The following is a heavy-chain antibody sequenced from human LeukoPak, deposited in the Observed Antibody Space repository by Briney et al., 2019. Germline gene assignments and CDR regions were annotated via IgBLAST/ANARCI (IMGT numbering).Heavy chain of an antibody. CDR3: SRSYYDRNRYFDY. V-gene: IGHV4-39*07. D-gene: IGHD3-22*01. J-gene: IGHJ4*02. Sequence: SETLSLTCTVSGGSISSSSYYWGWIREPPGKGLEWIGSIYYSGSTYYNPSLKSRVTISVDTSKNQCSLKLSSVTAADTAVYYCSRSYYDRNRYFDYWGQGTLVTVSS. CDR2: IYYSGST. CDR1: GGSISSSSYY.